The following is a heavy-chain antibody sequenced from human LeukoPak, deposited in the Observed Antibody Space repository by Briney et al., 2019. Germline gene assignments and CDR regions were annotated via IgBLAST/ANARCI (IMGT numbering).Heavy chain of an antibody. CDR3: ARNDSSGYDY. CDR1: GYTFTSYG. J-gene: IGHJ4*02. D-gene: IGHD3-22*01. CDR2: ISAYNGYA. Sequence: ASVKVSCKASGYTFTSYGISWVRQAPGQGLKWMGWISAYNGYAKYAQNVQGRVTMTTDTSTSTAYMELRSLRSDDTAVYYCARNDSSGYDYWGQGTLVTVSS. V-gene: IGHV1-18*01.